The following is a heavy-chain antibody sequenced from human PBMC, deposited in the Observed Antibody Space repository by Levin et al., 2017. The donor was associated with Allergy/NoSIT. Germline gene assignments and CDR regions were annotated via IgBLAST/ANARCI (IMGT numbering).Heavy chain of an antibody. Sequence: SETLSLTCTVSGGSISTSSYHWGWIRQPPGKGLEWIGNIYYNGRTYYNPSLKSRVTISIDTSKNQFFLNLTSVTAAETAVYYCARVMSPISATGPEYWGRGTSVAVSS. V-gene: IGHV4-39*07. CDR3: ARVMSPISATGPEY. CDR2: IYYNGRT. CDR1: GGSISTSSYH. D-gene: IGHD6-13*01. J-gene: IGHJ4*02.